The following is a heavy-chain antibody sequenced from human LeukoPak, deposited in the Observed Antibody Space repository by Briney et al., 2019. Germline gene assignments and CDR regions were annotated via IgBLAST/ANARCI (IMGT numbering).Heavy chain of an antibody. CDR2: IIPIFGTA. CDR1: GYTFTSYG. CDR3: ASSVVPAAIFDY. V-gene: IGHV1-69*13. J-gene: IGHJ4*02. D-gene: IGHD2-2*01. Sequence: ASVKVSCKASGYTFTSYGISWVRQAPGQGLEWMGGIIPIFGTANYAQKFQGRVTITADESTSTAYMELSSLRSEDTAVYYCASSVVPAAIFDYWGQGTLVTVSS.